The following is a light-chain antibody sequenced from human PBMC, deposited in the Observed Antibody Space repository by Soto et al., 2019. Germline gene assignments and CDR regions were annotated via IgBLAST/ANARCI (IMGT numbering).Light chain of an antibody. Sequence: EIVMTQSPATLSLSPGERAALSCRASQGISSELAWYQQKPGQPPRLLIYGASTRATGVPARFTGSGSGSDFTLTLSGLQSEDFAVYYGQQGNNWPLTCGQGTRLEI. CDR1: QGISSE. CDR3: QQGNNWPLT. V-gene: IGKV3-15*01. J-gene: IGKJ2*01. CDR2: GAS.